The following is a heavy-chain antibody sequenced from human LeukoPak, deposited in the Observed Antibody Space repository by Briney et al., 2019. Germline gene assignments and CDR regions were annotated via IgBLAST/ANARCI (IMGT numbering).Heavy chain of an antibody. D-gene: IGHD2-15*01. J-gene: IGHJ4*02. Sequence: SETLSLTCAVYGASFSGYYWSWIRQPPGKGLEWIGEINHSGSTNYNPSLKSRVTISVDTSKNQFSLKLSSVTAADTAVYYCARVRRYCSGGSCYRNFDYWGQGTLVTVSS. CDR1: GASFSGYY. CDR2: INHSGST. CDR3: ARVRRYCSGGSCYRNFDY. V-gene: IGHV4-34*01.